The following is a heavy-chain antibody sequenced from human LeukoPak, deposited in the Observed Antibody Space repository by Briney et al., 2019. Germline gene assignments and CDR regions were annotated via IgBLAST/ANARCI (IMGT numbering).Heavy chain of an antibody. CDR3: AGRPLLYSHFDY. J-gene: IGHJ4*02. Sequence: SETLSLTCTVSGGSISSSSYYWGWIRQPPGKGLEWIGSIYYSGSTYYNPSLKSRVTISVDTSKNQFSLKLSSVTAADTAVYYCAGRPLLYSHFDYWGQGTLVTVSS. D-gene: IGHD2-2*02. V-gene: IGHV4-39*07. CDR1: GGSISSSSYY. CDR2: IYYSGST.